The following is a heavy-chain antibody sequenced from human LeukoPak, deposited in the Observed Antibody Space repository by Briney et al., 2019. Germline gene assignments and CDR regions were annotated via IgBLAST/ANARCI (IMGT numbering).Heavy chain of an antibody. Sequence: SETLSFTCAVSGYSISSGYYWGWIRQPPGRGLEWIGSIYHSGSTYSNPSLKSRVTMSVDTSKNQFSLKLSSVTAADTAVYYCAINLWFGELPTYWGQGTLVTVSS. V-gene: IGHV4-38-2*01. CDR1: GYSISSGYY. CDR2: IYHSGST. D-gene: IGHD3-10*01. CDR3: AINLWFGELPTY. J-gene: IGHJ4*02.